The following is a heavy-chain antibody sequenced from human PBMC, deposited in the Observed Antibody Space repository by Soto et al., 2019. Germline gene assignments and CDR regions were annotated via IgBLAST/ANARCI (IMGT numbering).Heavy chain of an antibody. Sequence: SETLSLTCAVYGGSFSGYYWSWIRQPPGKGLEWIGEINHSGSTNYNPSLKSRVTISVDTSKNQXSLXXSSXTAAXTXXXXXXXGPXXXXTTVQLARAKFGGFDPWGQGTLXTV. J-gene: IGHJ5*02. D-gene: IGHD3-10*01. CDR2: INHSGST. CDR1: GGSFSGYY. V-gene: IGHV4-34*01. CDR3: XXGPXXXXTTVQLARAKFGGFDP.